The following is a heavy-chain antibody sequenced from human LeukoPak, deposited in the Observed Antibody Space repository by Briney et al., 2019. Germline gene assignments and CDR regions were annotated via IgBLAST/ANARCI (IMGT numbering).Heavy chain of an antibody. CDR3: ERADPAEAGRPDY. CDR2: ITRTSTYT. D-gene: IGHD6-13*01. CDR1: GFSFNSYT. Sequence: GGSLRLSCAGSGFSFNSYTLSWVRQPPRKGLEWVAVITRTSTYTSYADSVKGRVTITRDNAERSVSLQMNSLRVEDTAVYYCERADPAEAGRPDYWGQGTLVAVSS. J-gene: IGHJ4*02. V-gene: IGHV3-21*01.